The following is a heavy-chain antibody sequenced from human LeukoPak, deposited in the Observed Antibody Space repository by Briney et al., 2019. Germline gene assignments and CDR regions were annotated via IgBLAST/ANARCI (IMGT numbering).Heavy chain of an antibody. CDR1: GFTFNSYA. J-gene: IGHJ4*02. CDR3: AKDSAYSTKTYRLGDGGDYFDY. Sequence: PGGSLRLSCAASGFTFNSYAMSWVRQAPGKGLEWVSAISGSGGSTYYADSVKGRFTISRDNSKNTLYLQMNSLRAEDTAVYYCAKDSAYSTKTYRLGDGGDYFDYWGQGTLVTVSS. CDR2: ISGSGGST. D-gene: IGHD6-13*01. V-gene: IGHV3-23*01.